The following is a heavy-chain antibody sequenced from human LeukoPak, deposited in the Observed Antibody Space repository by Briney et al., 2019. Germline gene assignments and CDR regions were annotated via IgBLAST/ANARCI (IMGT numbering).Heavy chain of an antibody. CDR1: GFTFSDYW. Sequence: GGSLRLSCAASGFTFSDYWMHWVRQAPGKGLVWVSRINGDGSGASYADSVKGRFTVSRDNAKNTLYLQMNSLRAEDTAVYYCARDEPPAYYYGSGSLFDYWGQGTLVTVSS. CDR3: ARDEPPAYYYGSGSLFDY. V-gene: IGHV3-74*01. J-gene: IGHJ4*02. CDR2: INGDGSGA. D-gene: IGHD3-10*01.